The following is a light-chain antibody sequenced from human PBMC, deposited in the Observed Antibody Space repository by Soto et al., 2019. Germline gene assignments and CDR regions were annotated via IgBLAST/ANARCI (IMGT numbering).Light chain of an antibody. CDR3: TSYAGRNTWV. Sequence: QSALTQPPSASGAPGQSVTISCTGTSSDVGGYNYVSWYQQHPGKAPKLMIYEVSKRPSGVPDRFSGSKSGNTASLTVSGLQAEDEADYYCTSYAGRNTWVFGGGTKVTVL. CDR1: SSDVGGYNY. J-gene: IGLJ3*02. V-gene: IGLV2-8*01. CDR2: EVS.